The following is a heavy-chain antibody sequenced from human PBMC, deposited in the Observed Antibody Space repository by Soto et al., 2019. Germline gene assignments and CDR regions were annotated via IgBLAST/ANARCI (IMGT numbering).Heavy chain of an antibody. J-gene: IGHJ6*02. D-gene: IGHD3-3*01. V-gene: IGHV4-30-2*01. CDR2: IFYSGTT. Sequence: SLSLTCAVYGDSISSGGNSWNWIRQPPGGGLEWIGYIFYSGTTNYNPSLKSRVTMSLDRSKNQFSLKLTSATAADTAVYYCAIVQFFLQSCIDVWGHGASVTVS. CDR1: GDSISSGGNS. CDR3: AIVQFFLQSCIDV.